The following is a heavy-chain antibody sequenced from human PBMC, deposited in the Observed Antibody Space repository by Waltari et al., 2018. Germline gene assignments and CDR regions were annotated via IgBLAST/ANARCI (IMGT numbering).Heavy chain of an antibody. CDR3: ARGTVLAQYGY. J-gene: IGHJ4*02. D-gene: IGHD2-8*02. V-gene: IGHV1-46*01. CDR2: INPRCGST. Sequence: QVQLVQSGAEVKKPGASVKVSCKASGYTFTSYYMHWVRQALGQGLDWMGIINPRCGSTSYAQKFQGRVTMTRDTSTSTVYMELSSLRSEDTAVYYCARGTVLAQYGYWGQGTLVTVSS. CDR1: GYTFTSYY.